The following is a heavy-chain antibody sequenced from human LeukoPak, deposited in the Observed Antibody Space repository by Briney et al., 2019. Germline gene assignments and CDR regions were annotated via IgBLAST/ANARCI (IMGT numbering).Heavy chain of an antibody. CDR2: IYPGDSDT. Sequence: GESLKISCKGSGYSFTSYWIGWVRQMPGKGLEWMGIIYPGDSDTRYSPSFQGQVTISADKSISTAYLQWSSLKASDAAMYYCARRGLYCSGGSCRDYWGRGTLVTVSS. J-gene: IGHJ4*02. CDR1: GYSFTSYW. D-gene: IGHD2-15*01. CDR3: ARRGLYCSGGSCRDY. V-gene: IGHV5-51*01.